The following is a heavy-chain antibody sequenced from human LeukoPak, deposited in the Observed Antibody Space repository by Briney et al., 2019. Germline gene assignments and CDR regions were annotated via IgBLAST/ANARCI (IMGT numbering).Heavy chain of an antibody. CDR1: GGSITSSSYY. CDR3: ARRRRIAAAGTDAFDI. J-gene: IGHJ3*02. Sequence: SETLSLTCSVSGGSITSSSYYWTWIRQPPGKGLEWIGYVYYSGSTNYNPSLKSRVTISVDTSTSQFSLKLSSVTAADTAVYYCARRRRIAAAGTDAFDIWGQGTMVTVSS. V-gene: IGHV4-61*05. CDR2: VYYSGST. D-gene: IGHD6-13*01.